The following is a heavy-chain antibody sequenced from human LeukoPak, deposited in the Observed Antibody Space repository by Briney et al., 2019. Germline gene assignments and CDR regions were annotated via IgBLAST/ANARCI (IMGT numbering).Heavy chain of an antibody. V-gene: IGHV3-23*01. Sequence: GGSLRLSCAASGFTFSSYGMSWVRQAPGKGLEWVSAISGSGGSTYYADSVKGRFTISRDNSKNTLYLQMSSLRPEDTAVYYCAKSYDISGFDYWGQGTLVTVSS. D-gene: IGHD3-22*01. CDR3: AKSYDISGFDY. CDR2: ISGSGGST. CDR1: GFTFSSYG. J-gene: IGHJ4*02.